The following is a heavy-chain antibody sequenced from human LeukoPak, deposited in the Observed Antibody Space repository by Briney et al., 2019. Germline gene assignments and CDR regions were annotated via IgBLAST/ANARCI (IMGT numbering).Heavy chain of an antibody. CDR3: ARAGYCSSTSCYSNNNWFDP. J-gene: IGHJ5*02. CDR1: GGSISSGGYY. D-gene: IGHD2-2*01. V-gene: IGHV4-31*03. Sequence: SETLSLTCTVSGGSISSGGYYWSWIRQHPGKGLEWIGYIYYSGSTYYNPSLKSRVTISVDTSKNQFSLKLSSVTAADTAVYYCARAGYCSSTSCYSNNNWFDPWGQGTLVTVSS. CDR2: IYYSGST.